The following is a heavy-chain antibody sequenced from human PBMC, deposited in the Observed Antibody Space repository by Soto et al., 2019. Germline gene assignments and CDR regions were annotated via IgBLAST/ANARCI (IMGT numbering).Heavy chain of an antibody. CDR2: ISPDSGNT. V-gene: IGHV1-18*01. CDR1: GYTFTIYG. CDR3: ASALGYSGYAGMDV. Sequence: QVQLVQSGGEVKKPGASVKVSCKASGYTFTIYGINWVRQAPGQGLEWMGWISPDSGNTNYAQKLQGRVTITTDTSTTTAYMELRSLRSDATAVYYCASALGYSGYAGMDVWGQGTTVTVSS. J-gene: IGHJ6*02. D-gene: IGHD5-12*01.